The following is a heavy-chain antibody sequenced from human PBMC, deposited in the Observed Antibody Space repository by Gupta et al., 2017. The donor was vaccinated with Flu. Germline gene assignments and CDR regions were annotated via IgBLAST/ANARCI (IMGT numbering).Heavy chain of an antibody. Sequence: QVQLVESGGGVVQSGGSLRLSCAASGFSFSTYGMHWVRQTPGKGLDWVAGIWYDGIDKFYADSVKGRFAISRDNSRNTLFLQMNSRRAEDTAVYYCARGPERDLHRPDFDYWGQGTLVTVSS. V-gene: IGHV3-33*08. CDR3: ARGPERDLHRPDFDY. D-gene: IGHD1-14*01. J-gene: IGHJ4*02. CDR1: GFSFSTYG. CDR2: IWYDGIDK.